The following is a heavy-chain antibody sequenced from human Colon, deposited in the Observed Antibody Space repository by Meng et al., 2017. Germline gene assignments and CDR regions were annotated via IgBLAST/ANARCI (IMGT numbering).Heavy chain of an antibody. Sequence: QVQLQESGPGLVRPSETLSLTCAVSGGSISSYFWSWIRQPPGKGLEWIGYIYYNGDTNYNPSLSGRVTMSVDTSKNQFSLQLTSVTAADTAVYYCARYTAVISGVTTHFDRWGQGTLVTVSS. V-gene: IGHV4-59*08. CDR1: GGSISSYF. J-gene: IGHJ4*02. CDR2: IYYNGDT. CDR3: ARYTAVISGVTTHFDR. D-gene: IGHD3-3*02.